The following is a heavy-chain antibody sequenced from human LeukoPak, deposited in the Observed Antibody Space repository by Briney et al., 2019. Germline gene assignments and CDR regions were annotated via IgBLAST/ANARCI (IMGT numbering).Heavy chain of an antibody. V-gene: IGHV4-39*07. CDR1: GGSISSSSYY. J-gene: IGHJ5*02. CDR2: IYYSGST. CDR3: AGQLVRGDLNWFDP. D-gene: IGHD6-6*01. Sequence: PSETLSLTCTVSGGSISSSSYYWGWIRQPPGKGLEWIGSIYYSGSTYYNPSLKSRVTISVDTSKNQFSLKLSSVTAADTAVYYCAGQLVRGDLNWFDPWAREPWSPSPQ.